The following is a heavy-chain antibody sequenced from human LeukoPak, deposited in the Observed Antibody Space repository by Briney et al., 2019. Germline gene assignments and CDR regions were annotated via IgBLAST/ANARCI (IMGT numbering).Heavy chain of an antibody. Sequence: GGPLRLSCAASGFTFSSYDMHWVRQAPGKGLEWVSAIGTAGDTYYPGSVKGRFTISRENAKNSLYLQMNSLRAGDTAVYYCARALGYSSSWSSYGMDVWGQGTTVTVSS. V-gene: IGHV3-13*01. CDR1: GFTFSSYD. CDR3: ARALGYSSSWSSYGMDV. J-gene: IGHJ6*02. CDR2: IGTAGDT. D-gene: IGHD6-13*01.